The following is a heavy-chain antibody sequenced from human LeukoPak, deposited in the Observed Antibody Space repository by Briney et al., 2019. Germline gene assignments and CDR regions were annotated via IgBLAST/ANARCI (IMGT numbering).Heavy chain of an antibody. Sequence: PGGSLRLSCAASGFTLSVFGMHWVRQAPGKGLEWITFIRYDGYKKHYIDSVKGRFTTSRDNSKNTVSLQMSSLRVEDTAVYYCARNAHSFDSSGYYFHFWGQGTRVTVSS. V-gene: IGHV3-30*02. D-gene: IGHD3-22*01. CDR2: IRYDGYKK. CDR3: ARNAHSFDSSGYYFHF. J-gene: IGHJ4*02. CDR1: GFTLSVFG.